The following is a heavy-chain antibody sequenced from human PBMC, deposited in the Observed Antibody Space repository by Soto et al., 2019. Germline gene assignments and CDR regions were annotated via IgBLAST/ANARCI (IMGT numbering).Heavy chain of an antibody. D-gene: IGHD4-17*01. CDR1: GFSLSTSGVG. V-gene: IGHV2-5*02. Sequence: QITLKESGPTLVKPTQTLTLTCTFSGFSLSTSGVGVGWIRQPPGKALEWLALIYWDDDKRYSPSLKSRFTITKDTSKNHVVLTMTNMDPVDTATYYCAHSHWGTVTTFPFDYWGQGTLVTVSS. J-gene: IGHJ4*02. CDR2: IYWDDDK. CDR3: AHSHWGTVTTFPFDY.